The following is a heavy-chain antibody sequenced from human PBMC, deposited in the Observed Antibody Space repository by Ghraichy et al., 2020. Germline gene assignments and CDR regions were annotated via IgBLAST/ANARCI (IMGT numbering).Heavy chain of an antibody. Sequence: ASVKVSCKVSGYTLTELYMHWVRQAPGKGLEWMGGFDPEDGETIYAQKFQGRVTMTEDTSTDTAYMELSSLRSEDTAVYYCATGGITVDAFDIWGQGTMVTVSS. CDR1: GYTLTELY. V-gene: IGHV1-24*01. CDR3: ATGGITVDAFDI. CDR2: FDPEDGET. J-gene: IGHJ3*02. D-gene: IGHD1-14*01.